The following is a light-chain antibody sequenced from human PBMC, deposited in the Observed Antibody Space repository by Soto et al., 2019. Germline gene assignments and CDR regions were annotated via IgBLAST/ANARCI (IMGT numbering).Light chain of an antibody. Sequence: DIQMTQSPSSLSASVGDRVTITCRASQGISNYLAWYQQKPGKVPKLLIYAASTLQSWVPSRYSGRGSGTDFTLTISSLQPEDVATCSCQKYNIESITFDGGNKVAV. V-gene: IGKV1-27*01. CDR2: AAS. J-gene: IGKJ4*01. CDR3: QKYNIESIT. CDR1: QGISNY.